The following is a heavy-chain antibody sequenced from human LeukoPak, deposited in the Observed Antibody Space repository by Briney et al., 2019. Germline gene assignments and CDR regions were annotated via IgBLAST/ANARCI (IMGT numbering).Heavy chain of an antibody. V-gene: IGHV4-4*07. CDR1: GGSISSYY. CDR3: ASSEHHYGSGSYFYR. CDR2: IYTSGST. Sequence: SETLSLTCTVSGGSISSYYWSWIRQPAGKGLEWIGRIYTSGSTNYNPSLKSRVTMSVDTSKNQFSLKLSSVTAADTAAYYCASSEHHYGSGSYFYRWGQGTLVTVSS. D-gene: IGHD3-10*01. J-gene: IGHJ4*02.